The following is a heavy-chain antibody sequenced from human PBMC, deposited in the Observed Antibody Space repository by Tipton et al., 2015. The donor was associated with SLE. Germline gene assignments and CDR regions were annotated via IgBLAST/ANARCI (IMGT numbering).Heavy chain of an antibody. J-gene: IGHJ1*01. D-gene: IGHD6-13*01. CDR3: ARQSRIAVQH. V-gene: IGHV4-34*01. CDR1: GGSFSGYY. Sequence: TLSLTCAVYGGSFSGYYWSWIRQPPGKGLEWIGEINHSGSTYYNPSLKSRVTISVDTSKNQFSLKLSSVTAADTAVYYCARQSRIAVQHWGQGTLVTVSS. CDR2: INHSGST.